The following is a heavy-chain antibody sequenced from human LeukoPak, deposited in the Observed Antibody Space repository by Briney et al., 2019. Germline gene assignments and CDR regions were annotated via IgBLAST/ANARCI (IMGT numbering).Heavy chain of an antibody. CDR3: TREGVYAPDGSGYHRDAFDI. Sequence: SVKVSCKASGGTFSSYAISWVRQAPGQGLEWMGGIIPVLGVSNFAQKFQGRVTITADKSTNTAHMELSRLESGDTAVYYCTREGVYAPDGSGYHRDAFDIWGQGTVVIVSS. CDR1: GGTFSSYA. V-gene: IGHV1-69*10. J-gene: IGHJ3*02. CDR2: IIPVLGVS. D-gene: IGHD3-22*01.